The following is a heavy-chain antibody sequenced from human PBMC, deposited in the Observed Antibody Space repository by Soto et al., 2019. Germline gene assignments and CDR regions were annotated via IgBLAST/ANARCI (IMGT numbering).Heavy chain of an antibody. Sequence: PGGSLRLSCAASGFTFNSYAMSWVRQAPGKGLEWVSAISGSGGSTYYADSVKGRFTISRDNSKNTLYLQMNSLRAEDTAVYYCAKEIVAARRGDYYYYGMDVWGQGTTVTVSS. D-gene: IGHD6-6*01. CDR1: GFTFNSYA. CDR3: AKEIVAARRGDYYYYGMDV. V-gene: IGHV3-23*01. CDR2: ISGSGGST. J-gene: IGHJ6*02.